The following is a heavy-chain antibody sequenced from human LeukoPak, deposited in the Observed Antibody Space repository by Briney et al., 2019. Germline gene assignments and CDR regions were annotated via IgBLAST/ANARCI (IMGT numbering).Heavy chain of an antibody. CDR3: ARGCVGNCPKGATFDY. CDR2: INHSGST. CDR1: GGSFSGYY. V-gene: IGHV4-34*01. Sequence: SETLSLTCAVYGGSFSGYYWTWIRQPPGKGLEWIGEINHSGSTNHNPSLKSRVTISVDTSMNQFSLKLRSATAADTAVYYCARGCVGNCPKGATFDYWGQGNMVTVSS. J-gene: IGHJ4*02. D-gene: IGHD1-7*01.